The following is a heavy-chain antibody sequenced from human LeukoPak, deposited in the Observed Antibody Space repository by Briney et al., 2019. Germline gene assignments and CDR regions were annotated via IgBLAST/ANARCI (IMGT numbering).Heavy chain of an antibody. D-gene: IGHD1-1*01. V-gene: IGHV4-30-2*01. CDR3: ARGDALEYYFDY. Sequence: SETLSLTCAVSGSSISSGGYSWSWIRQPPGKGLEWIGYIYHSGSTYYNPSLKSRVTISVDRSKNQFSLKLSSVTAADTAVYYCARGDALEYYFDYWGQGTLVTVSS. J-gene: IGHJ4*02. CDR2: IYHSGST. CDR1: GSSISSGGYS.